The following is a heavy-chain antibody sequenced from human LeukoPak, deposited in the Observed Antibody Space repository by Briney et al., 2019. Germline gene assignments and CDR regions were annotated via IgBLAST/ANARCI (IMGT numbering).Heavy chain of an antibody. V-gene: IGHV3-11*01. Sequence: GGSLRLSCAASGFTFSDYYMSWIRQAPGKGLEWVSYISSSGSTIYYADSVKGRFTSSRDNAKNSLYLQMNSLRAEDTAVYYCAKHPRTVTLYFDYWGQGTLVTVSS. J-gene: IGHJ4*02. CDR1: GFTFSDYY. D-gene: IGHD4-17*01. CDR2: ISSSGSTI. CDR3: AKHPRTVTLYFDY.